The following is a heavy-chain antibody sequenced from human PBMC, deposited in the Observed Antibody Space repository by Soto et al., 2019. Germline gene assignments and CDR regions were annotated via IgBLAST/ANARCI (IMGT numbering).Heavy chain of an antibody. Sequence: SETLSLTCTVSGGSISSSSYYWGWIRQPPGKGLEWIGSIYYSGSTYYNPSLKSRVTISVDTSKNQFSLKLSSVTAADTAVYYCASNYGDYVETVICDSWGQGTLVTVSS. CDR1: GGSISSSSYY. CDR3: ASNYGDYVETVICDS. V-gene: IGHV4-39*01. D-gene: IGHD4-17*01. J-gene: IGHJ4*02. CDR2: IYYSGST.